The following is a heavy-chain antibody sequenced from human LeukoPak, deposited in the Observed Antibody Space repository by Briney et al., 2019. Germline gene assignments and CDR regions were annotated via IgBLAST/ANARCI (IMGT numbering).Heavy chain of an antibody. V-gene: IGHV3-64D*06. CDR3: VKDNEAGGSPSDR. J-gene: IGHJ5*02. CDR1: GFILRSHA. D-gene: IGHD1-1*01. CDR2: ISDYGGST. Sequence: GGSLRLSCSASGFILRSHAMHWVRQAPGKGLEYVSRISDYGGSTYYADSVKGRFTISRDNSKNTLYLQMSSLRAVDTAVYYCVKDNEAGGSPSDRWGQGTLVTVSS.